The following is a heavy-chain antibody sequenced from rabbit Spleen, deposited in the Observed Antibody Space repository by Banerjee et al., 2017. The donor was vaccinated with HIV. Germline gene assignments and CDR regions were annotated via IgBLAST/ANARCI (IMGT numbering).Heavy chain of an antibody. J-gene: IGHJ6*01. CDR3: ARDTGSSFSSYGMDL. D-gene: IGHD8-1*01. CDR1: GLDFSSNA. Sequence: QSLEESGGGLVKPGASLTLTCTASGLDFSSNAMCWVRQAPGKGLEWIGCMRAGDGNTYYASWAKGRFTISKTSSTTVTLQMTSLTAADTATYFCARDTGSSFSSYGMDLWGPGTLVTVS. CDR2: MRAGDGNT. V-gene: IGHV1S40*01.